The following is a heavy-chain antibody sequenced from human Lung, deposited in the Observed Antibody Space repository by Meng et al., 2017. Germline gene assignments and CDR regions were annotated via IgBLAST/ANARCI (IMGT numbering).Heavy chain of an antibody. CDR2: INPKSGDT. J-gene: IGHJ4*02. CDR1: GYNFPDYY. V-gene: IGHV1-2*06. CDR3: ARDEDISAAGKLFGDY. D-gene: IGHD6-25*01. Sequence: VEPVQAGAKVKKPAASVKVSCKPPGYNFPDYYIHWVRRAPGQGLEWMGRINPKSGDTHYAQKFQARVTMTGDTSISTAYMELSGLRSDDTAMYYCARDEDISAAGKLFGDYWGQGTLVTVSS.